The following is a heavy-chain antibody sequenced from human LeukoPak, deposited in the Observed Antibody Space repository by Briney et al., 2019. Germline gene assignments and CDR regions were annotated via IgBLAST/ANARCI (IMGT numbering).Heavy chain of an antibody. CDR3: ARRMATGTDAFYI. J-gene: IGHJ3*02. CDR2: VFYTVTT. Sequence: SETLSLTCNVSGDSLTSHSWRCIRRTPGEGLEWIGYVFYTVTTNYSPSLNSPVSTSLDPSKKQFYLRLAPVTAADTAVYYCARRMATGTDAFYIWGRGTMVSASS. CDR1: GDSLTSHS. V-gene: IGHV4-59*08. D-gene: IGHD5-24*01.